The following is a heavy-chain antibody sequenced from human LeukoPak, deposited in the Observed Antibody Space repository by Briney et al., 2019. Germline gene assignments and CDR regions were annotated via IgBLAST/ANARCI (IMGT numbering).Heavy chain of an antibody. CDR3: ARDSDYGGGWFDP. V-gene: IGHV1-2*02. Sequence: GASVKVSCKASGYMFTGYYMHWVRQAPGQGLEGMGWINPNSGGTNYAQKFQGRVTMTRDTSISTAYMELSRLRSDDTAVYYCARDSDYGGGWFDPWGQGTLVTVSS. J-gene: IGHJ5*02. D-gene: IGHD4-23*01. CDR2: INPNSGGT. CDR1: GYMFTGYY.